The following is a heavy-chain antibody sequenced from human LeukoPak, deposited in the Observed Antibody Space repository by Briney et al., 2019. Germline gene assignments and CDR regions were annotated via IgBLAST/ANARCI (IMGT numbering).Heavy chain of an antibody. D-gene: IGHD3-22*01. J-gene: IGHJ4*02. Sequence: SETLSLTCTVSGGSISSYYWSWIRQSPGKGLEWIGYIYYSGSTNYNPSLKSRVTISVDTSKNQFSLKLSSVTAADTAVYYCAREVYYYDSSGDWGQGTLVTVSS. CDR2: IYYSGST. CDR1: GGSISSYY. V-gene: IGHV4-59*12. CDR3: AREVYYYDSSGD.